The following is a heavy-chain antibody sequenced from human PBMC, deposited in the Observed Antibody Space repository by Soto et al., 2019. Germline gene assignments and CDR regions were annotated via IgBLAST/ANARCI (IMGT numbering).Heavy chain of an antibody. CDR1: GYVFTSYY. CDR2: ISLYSDGT. D-gene: IGHD2-2*01. V-gene: IGHV1-18*01. Sequence: ASVKVSCKPSGYVFTSYYLHWVRQAPGQPLEWLGWISLYSDGTNYAQKFQGRVSMTTDTSTTTAYMELRSLRSDDTAVYYCARVVPGAEAWFGPWGQGTLVTVSS. CDR3: ARVVPGAEAWFGP. J-gene: IGHJ5*02.